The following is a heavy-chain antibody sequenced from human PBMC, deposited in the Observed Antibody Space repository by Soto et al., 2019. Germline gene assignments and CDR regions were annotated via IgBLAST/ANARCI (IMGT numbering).Heavy chain of an antibody. D-gene: IGHD3-16*01. CDR1: GFTTFRTYA. V-gene: IGHV3-23*01. J-gene: IGHJ4*02. Sequence: PGGSLRLSCAVSGFTTFRTYAMSWVRQTPGRGLEWVSSIGLSDSDTYYADSVKGRFTISRDNSKNTLFLQMNSLGADDTAIYFCATGARLRILGEYWGQGALVTVSS. CDR3: ATGARLRILGEY. CDR2: IGLSDSDT.